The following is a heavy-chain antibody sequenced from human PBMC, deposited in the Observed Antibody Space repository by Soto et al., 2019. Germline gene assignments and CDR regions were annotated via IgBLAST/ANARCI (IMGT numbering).Heavy chain of an antibody. CDR2: ISGSGGST. CDR3: ATRPLYYDFWSGYYPLDY. V-gene: IGHV3-23*01. CDR1: GFTFSSYA. J-gene: IGHJ4*02. D-gene: IGHD3-3*01. Sequence: EVQLLESGGGLVQPGGSLRLSCAASGFTFSSYAMSWVRQAPGKGLEWVSAISGSGGSTYYADSVKGRFTISRDNSKNTLYLQMNSLRAEDTAVYYWATRPLYYDFWSGYYPLDYWGQGTLVTVSS.